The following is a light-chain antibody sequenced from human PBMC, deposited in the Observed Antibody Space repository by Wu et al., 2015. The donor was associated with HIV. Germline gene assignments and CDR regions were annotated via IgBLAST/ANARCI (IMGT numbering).Light chain of an antibody. CDR2: GAS. J-gene: IGKJ2*03. V-gene: IGKV3-20*01. Sequence: EIVLTQSPGTLSLSPGERATLSCRASQSASSSYLTWYQQKPGQTPRLLIYGASTRATGIPDRFSGSGSGTDFTLTISRLEPEDFAVYYCQQYGGSVLYSFGQGTKLEIK. CDR3: QQYGGSVLYS. CDR1: QSASSSY.